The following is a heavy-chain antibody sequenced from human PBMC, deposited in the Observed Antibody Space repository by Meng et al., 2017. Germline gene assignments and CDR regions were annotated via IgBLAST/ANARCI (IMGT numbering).Heavy chain of an antibody. CDR2: IYSGGST. D-gene: IGHD1-1*01. V-gene: IGHV3-66*02. J-gene: IGHJ6*02. Sequence: GESLKISCAASGFTVSSNYMSWVRQAPGKGLEWVSVIYSGGSTYYADSVKGRFTISRDNSKNTLYLQMNSLRAEDTAVYYCASISRTRAHGMDVWGPGTTVTVSS. CDR3: ASISRTRAHGMDV. CDR1: GFTVSSNY.